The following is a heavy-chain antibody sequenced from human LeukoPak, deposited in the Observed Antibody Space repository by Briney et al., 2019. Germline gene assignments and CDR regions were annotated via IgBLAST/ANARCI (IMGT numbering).Heavy chain of an antibody. Sequence: GSSLTVSCTTSGGTLTSSIISWVRQAPGQGLEWMGRIIPILGIANYAQKFQGRVTITADKSTSAAYMELSSLRSEDTAVYYCARRTYCGGDCFSAFDIWGQGTMVTVSS. CDR1: GGTLTSSI. D-gene: IGHD2-21*02. J-gene: IGHJ3*02. CDR3: ARRTYCGGDCFSAFDI. V-gene: IGHV1-69*02. CDR2: IIPILGIA.